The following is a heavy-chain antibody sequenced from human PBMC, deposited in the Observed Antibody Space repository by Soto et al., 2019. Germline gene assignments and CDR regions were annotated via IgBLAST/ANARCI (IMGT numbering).Heavy chain of an antibody. V-gene: IGHV1-8*01. Sequence: ASVKVSCKASGYTFTSYDINWVRQATGQGLEWMGWMNPNSGNTGYAQKFQGRVTMTRNTSISTAYMELSSLRSEDTAVYYCAGESAAAGGFDYWGQGTLVTVSS. CDR3: AGESAAAGGFDY. D-gene: IGHD6-13*01. CDR2: MNPNSGNT. CDR1: GYTFTSYD. J-gene: IGHJ4*02.